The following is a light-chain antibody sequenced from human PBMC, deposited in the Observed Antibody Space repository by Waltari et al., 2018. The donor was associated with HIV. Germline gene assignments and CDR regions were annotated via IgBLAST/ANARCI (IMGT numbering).Light chain of an antibody. CDR3: AAWDDTFRWV. J-gene: IGLJ3*02. V-gene: IGLV1-44*01. CDR2: RNK. CDR1: SSNIGINS. Sequence: QPVLTQPPSASGTPGQRVTISCSGSSSNIGINSVYWYQQVPGRTPKLLIYRNKPRPSGVPDLFSGSKAGTSASLAISGLQSDDEADYYCAAWDDTFRWVFGGGTKLTVL.